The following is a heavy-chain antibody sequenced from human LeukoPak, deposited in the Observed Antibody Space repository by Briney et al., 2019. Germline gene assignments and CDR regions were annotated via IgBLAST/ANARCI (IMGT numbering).Heavy chain of an antibody. V-gene: IGHV3-49*04. CDR3: SRERRFLEWFLLDF. CDR2: IRNKAYGGTA. Sequence: GRSLRLSCTTSGFTFGDYSMSWVRRAPRKGLEWVGFIRNKAYGGTAEYAASVKGRFTVSRDDSTSIAYLQMNSLKTEDTAVYYCSRERRFLEWFLLDFWGQGTLVTISS. CDR1: GFTFGDYS. J-gene: IGHJ4*02. D-gene: IGHD3-3*01.